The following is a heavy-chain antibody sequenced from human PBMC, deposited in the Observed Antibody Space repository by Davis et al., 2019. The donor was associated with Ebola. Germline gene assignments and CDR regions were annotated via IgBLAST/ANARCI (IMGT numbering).Heavy chain of an antibody. D-gene: IGHD6-19*01. J-gene: IGHJ4*02. CDR2: IYYSGST. V-gene: IGHV4-39*01. CDR1: GGSISSTSHY. CDR3: ARQARLSLDY. Sequence: SETLSLTCTVSGGSISSTSHYWGWIRQPPGKGLQWIGSIYYSGSTYYNPSLKSRVTISVDTSKNQFSLKLSSVTAADTAVYYCARQARLSLDYWGQGTLVTVSS.